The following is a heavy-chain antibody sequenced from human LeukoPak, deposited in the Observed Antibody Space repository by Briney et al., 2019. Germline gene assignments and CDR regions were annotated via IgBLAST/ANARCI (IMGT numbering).Heavy chain of an antibody. Sequence: VASVKVSCKASGGTFSSYAISWVRQAPGQGLEWMGGIIPIFGTANYAQKFQGRVTITADKSTSTAYMELSSLRSEDTAVYYCARDLWFGPEDIWGQGTMVTVSS. V-gene: IGHV1-69*06. CDR2: IIPIFGTA. CDR1: GGTFSSYA. D-gene: IGHD3-10*01. J-gene: IGHJ3*02. CDR3: ARDLWFGPEDI.